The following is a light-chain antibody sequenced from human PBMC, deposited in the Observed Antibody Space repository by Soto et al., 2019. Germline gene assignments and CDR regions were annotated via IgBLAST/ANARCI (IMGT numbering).Light chain of an antibody. CDR1: QSISSY. J-gene: IGKJ1*01. Sequence: DIQMTQCPSSLSASVGDRVTITCRASQSISSYLNWYQQKPGKAPKLLIYAASSLQSGVPSRFSGSGSGTDFTLTISSLQPEDFATYYCQQSYSTPRTFGQGTKVDNK. V-gene: IGKV1-39*01. CDR3: QQSYSTPRT. CDR2: AAS.